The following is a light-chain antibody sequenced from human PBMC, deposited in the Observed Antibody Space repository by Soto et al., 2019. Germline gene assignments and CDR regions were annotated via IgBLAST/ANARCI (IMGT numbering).Light chain of an antibody. V-gene: IGLV2-14*03. J-gene: IGLJ1*01. Sequence: SALTQPASVSGSPGQSIPISCTGTSSDVGAYDFVSWYQQHPDKAPKLMIYEVSNRPSGVSNRFSGSKSVNTATLTISGLQAEDEADYYCSSYTSSSTRVFGTGTKVTVL. CDR1: SSDVGAYDF. CDR2: EVS. CDR3: SSYTSSSTRV.